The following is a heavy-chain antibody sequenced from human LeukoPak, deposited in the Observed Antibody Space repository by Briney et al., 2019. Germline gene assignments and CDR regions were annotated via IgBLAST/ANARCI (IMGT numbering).Heavy chain of an antibody. CDR1: GYTFTSYA. J-gene: IGHJ4*02. D-gene: IGHD2-15*01. V-gene: IGHV1-69*04. Sequence: SVKVSCKASGYTFTSYAMNWVRQAPGQGLEWMGRIIPILGIANYAQKFQGRVTITADKSTSTAYMELSSLRSEDTAVYYCAREVKKACSGGSCYSRFFDYWGQGTLVTVSS. CDR3: AREVKKACSGGSCYSRFFDY. CDR2: IIPILGIA.